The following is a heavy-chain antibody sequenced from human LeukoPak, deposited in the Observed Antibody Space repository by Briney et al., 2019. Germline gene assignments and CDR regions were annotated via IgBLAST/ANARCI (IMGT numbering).Heavy chain of an antibody. D-gene: IGHD6-6*01. CDR3: AKAASWSIAARPDY. J-gene: IGHJ4*02. CDR2: ISWNSGSI. CDR1: GFTFDDYA. V-gene: IGHV3-9*01. Sequence: GRSLRLSCAASGFTFDDYAMHWVRQAPGKGLEWVSGISWNSGSIGYADSVKGRFTISRDNAKNSLYLQMNSLRAEDTALYYCAKAASWSIAARPDYWGQGTLVTVSS.